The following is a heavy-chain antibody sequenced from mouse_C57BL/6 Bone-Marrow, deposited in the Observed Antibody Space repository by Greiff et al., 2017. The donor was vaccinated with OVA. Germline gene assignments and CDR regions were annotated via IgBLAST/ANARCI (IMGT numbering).Heavy chain of an antibody. CDR3: TRGLWLRRRFAY. Sequence: EVQLQESGAELVRPGASVKLSCTASGFNIKDDYMHWVKQRPEQGLEWIGWIDPENGDTEYASKFQGKATITADTSSNTAYLQLSSLTSEDTAVYYCTRGLWLRRRFAYWGQGTLVTVSA. D-gene: IGHD2-2*01. CDR2: IDPENGDT. J-gene: IGHJ3*01. V-gene: IGHV14-4*01. CDR1: GFNIKDDY.